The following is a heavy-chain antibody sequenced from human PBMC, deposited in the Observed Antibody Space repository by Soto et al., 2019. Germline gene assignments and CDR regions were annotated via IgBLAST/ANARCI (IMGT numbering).Heavy chain of an antibody. D-gene: IGHD3-10*01. Sequence: ASVKVSCKASGYTFTSYYISWVRQAPGQGLEWVGGISAYNGHTNFAQSFQGRVALTTDASTSTSYMELRSLRFDDTAVYYCAREGRGAWRPTNAPFDHWGQGTLVTVSS. CDR2: ISAYNGHT. V-gene: IGHV1-18*01. CDR1: GYTFTSYY. CDR3: AREGRGAWRPTNAPFDH. J-gene: IGHJ4*02.